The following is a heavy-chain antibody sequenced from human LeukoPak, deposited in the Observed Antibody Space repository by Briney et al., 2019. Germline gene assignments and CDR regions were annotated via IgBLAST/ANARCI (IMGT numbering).Heavy chain of an antibody. CDR2: ISYDGSNK. V-gene: IGHV3-30-3*01. J-gene: IGHJ6*02. Sequence: PGGSLRLSRAASGFTFSSYAMHWVRQAPGKGLEWVAVISYDGSNKYYADSVKGRFTISRDNSKNTLYLQMNSLRAEDTAVYYCARVASKGGMDVWGQGTTVTVSS. D-gene: IGHD5/OR15-5a*01. CDR1: GFTFSSYA. CDR3: ARVASKGGMDV.